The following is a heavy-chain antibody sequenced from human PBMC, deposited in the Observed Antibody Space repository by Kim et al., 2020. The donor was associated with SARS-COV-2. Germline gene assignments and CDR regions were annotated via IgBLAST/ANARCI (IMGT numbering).Heavy chain of an antibody. CDR2: IKSKTDGGTT. CDR3: TTSAGRYDIDSGYYGSGGLYGMDV. V-gene: IGHV3-15*01. CDR1: GFTFSNAW. J-gene: IGHJ6*02. Sequence: GGSLRLSCAASGFTFSNAWMSWVRQAPGKGLEWVGRIKSKTDGGTTDYAAPVKGRFTISRDDSKNTLYLQMNSLKTEDTAVYYCTTSAGRYDIDSGYYGSGGLYGMDVWGQGTTVTVSS. D-gene: IGHD3-10*01.